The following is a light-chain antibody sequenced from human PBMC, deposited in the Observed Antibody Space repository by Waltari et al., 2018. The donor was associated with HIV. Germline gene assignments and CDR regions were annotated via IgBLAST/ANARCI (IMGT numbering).Light chain of an antibody. Sequence: DIVLTQSPASLAVSLGERATINCKSNQSLLLNFNNKTYLTWYQQKPGQSPKLLLYWASTRESGVPDRFSGSGSGTDFNLTISSLQAEDVATYYCQQCYSTPWTFGRGTKVEIK. V-gene: IGKV4-1*01. CDR1: QSLLLNFNNKTY. J-gene: IGKJ1*01. CDR3: QQCYSTPWT. CDR2: WAS.